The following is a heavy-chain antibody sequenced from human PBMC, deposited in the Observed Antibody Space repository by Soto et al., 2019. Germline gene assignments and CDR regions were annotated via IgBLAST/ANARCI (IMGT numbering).Heavy chain of an antibody. V-gene: IGHV4-4*07. CDR3: VRDGTKTLRDWFDP. CDR2: IYATGTT. Sequence: SETLSLTCTVSGASISGYYWSWIRKSAGKGLEWIGRIYATGTTDYNPSLKSRVMMSVDTSKKQFSLKLRSVTAADTAVYYCVRDGTKTLRDWFDPWGQGISVTVSS. CDR1: GASISGYY. D-gene: IGHD1-1*01. J-gene: IGHJ5*02.